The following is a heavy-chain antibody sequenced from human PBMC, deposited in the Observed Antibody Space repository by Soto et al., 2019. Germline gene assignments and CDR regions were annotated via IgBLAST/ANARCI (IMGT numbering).Heavy chain of an antibody. CDR3: ARDPYGSGSYYYYYYGMDV. J-gene: IGHJ6*02. CDR1: GGSFSGYY. Sequence: QVQLQQWGAGLLKPSETLSLTCAVYGGSFSGYYWSWIRQPPGKGLEWIGEINHSGSTNYNPSLKSRVTISVDTSKNQISLKLSSVTAADTAVYYCARDPYGSGSYYYYYYGMDVWGQGTTVTVSS. CDR2: INHSGST. V-gene: IGHV4-34*01. D-gene: IGHD3-10*01.